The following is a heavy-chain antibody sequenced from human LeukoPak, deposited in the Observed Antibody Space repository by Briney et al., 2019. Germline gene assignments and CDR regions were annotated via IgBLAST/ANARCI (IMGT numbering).Heavy chain of an antibody. CDR1: GFTFSSYG. CDR2: ISYDGSNK. V-gene: IGHV3-30*18. CDR3: AKDRMAPQYYFDY. J-gene: IGHJ4*02. D-gene: IGHD2-8*01. Sequence: GGSLRLSCAASGFTFSSYGMHWVRQAPGKGLEWVAVISYDGSNKYYADSVKGRFTISGDNSKNTLYLQMNSLRAEDTAVYYCAKDRMAPQYYFDYWGQGTLVTVSS.